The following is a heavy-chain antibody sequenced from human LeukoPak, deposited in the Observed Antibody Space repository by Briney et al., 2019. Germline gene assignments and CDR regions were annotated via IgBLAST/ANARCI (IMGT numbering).Heavy chain of an antibody. V-gene: IGHV4-30-2*01. J-gene: IGHJ4*02. CDR1: GGSISSGGYY. CDR3: ARGSVPLGYCSSTSCLYFDY. D-gene: IGHD2-2*01. CDR2: IYHSGST. Sequence: SETLSLTCTVSGGSISSGGYYWSWIRQPPGRGLEWIGYIYHSGSTYYNPSLKSRVTISVDRSKNQFSLKLSSVTAADTAVYYCARGSVPLGYCSSTSCLYFDYWGQGTLVTVSS.